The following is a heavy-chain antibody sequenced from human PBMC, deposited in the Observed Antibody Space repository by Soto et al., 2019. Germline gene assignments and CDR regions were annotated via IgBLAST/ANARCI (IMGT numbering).Heavy chain of an antibody. Sequence: EVQLLESGGGLVQPGGSLRLSCAASGFTFSSYAMRWVRQAPVKGLEWVSAISGSGGSTYYADSVKGRFTISRDNSKNTLYLPMNSLRAEDTAVYYCARRGRGRDYDYWGQGTLVTVSS. V-gene: IGHV3-23*01. CDR3: ARRGRGRDYDY. CDR1: GFTFSSYA. D-gene: IGHD3-16*01. J-gene: IGHJ4*02. CDR2: ISGSGGST.